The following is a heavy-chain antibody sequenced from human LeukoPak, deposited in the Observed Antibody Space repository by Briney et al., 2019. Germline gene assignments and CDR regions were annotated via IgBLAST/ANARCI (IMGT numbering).Heavy chain of an antibody. Sequence: PSETLSLTCTVSGGSISSHYWSWIRQPPGKGLEWIGYIYYSGSTNYNPSHKSRVTISVDTSKNQFSLKLSSVTAADTAVYYCARTNYYDSSGYRYYYYYYYMDVWGKGTTVTVSS. CDR2: IYYSGST. V-gene: IGHV4-59*11. CDR3: ARTNYYDSSGYRYYYYYYYMDV. J-gene: IGHJ6*03. D-gene: IGHD3-22*01. CDR1: GGSISSHY.